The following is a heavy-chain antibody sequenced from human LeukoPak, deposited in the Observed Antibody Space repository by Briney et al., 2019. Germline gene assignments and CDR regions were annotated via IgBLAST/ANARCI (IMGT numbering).Heavy chain of an antibody. Sequence: ASVKVSCKASGYTFTSYDINWVRQAIGQGLEWMGWMNPNSGNTGYAQKFQGRVTMTRNTSISTAYMELSSLRSEDTAVYYCARGEITMVRGVYYYGMDVWGQGTTVTVSS. J-gene: IGHJ6*02. CDR3: ARGEITMVRGVYYYGMDV. D-gene: IGHD3-10*01. CDR2: MNPNSGNT. CDR1: GYTFTSYD. V-gene: IGHV1-8*01.